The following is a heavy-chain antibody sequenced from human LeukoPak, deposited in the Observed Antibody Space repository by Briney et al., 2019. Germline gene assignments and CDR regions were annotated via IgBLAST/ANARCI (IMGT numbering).Heavy chain of an antibody. CDR1: GFPFSSYS. D-gene: IGHD3-9*01. J-gene: IGHJ5*02. Sequence: GGSLRLSCAASGFPFSSYSMNWVRQAPGKGLEWVSSISSSSDYIYYADSVKGRFTISRDNARNSLYLRLNSLRAEDTAVYYCARVLHFDWLLYHWGQGTLVTVSS. CDR2: ISSSSDYI. CDR3: ARVLHFDWLLYH. V-gene: IGHV3-21*01.